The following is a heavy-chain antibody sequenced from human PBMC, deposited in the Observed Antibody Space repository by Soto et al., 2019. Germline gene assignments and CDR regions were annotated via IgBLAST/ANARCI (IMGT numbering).Heavy chain of an antibody. J-gene: IGHJ5*02. CDR1: GGSISSGDYY. V-gene: IGHV4-30-4*01. Sequence: SETLSLTCTVSGGSISSGDYYWSWIRQPPGKGLEWIGYIHYTGSTYYNPSLKSRVTISVDTSKNQFSLKLTSVSVADTAVYYCARRECSGGTCSFDPWGQGTLVTVSS. D-gene: IGHD2-15*01. CDR3: ARRECSGGTCSFDP. CDR2: IHYTGST.